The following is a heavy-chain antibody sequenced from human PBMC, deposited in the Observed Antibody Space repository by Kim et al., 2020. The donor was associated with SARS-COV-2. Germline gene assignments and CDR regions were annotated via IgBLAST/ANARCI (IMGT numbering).Heavy chain of an antibody. J-gene: IGHJ2*01. CDR1: GFTFSSYA. Sequence: GGSLRLSCAASGFTFSSYAMHWVRQAPGKGLEWVAVICYNGSNTYYADSVKGRFTISRDNSKNTLYLQMNSLRAEDTAVYYCAKDSRDSIGRHFDLCG. D-gene: IGHD6-19*01. CDR3: AKDSRDSIGRHFDL. V-gene: IGHV3-33*06. CDR2: ICYNGSNT.